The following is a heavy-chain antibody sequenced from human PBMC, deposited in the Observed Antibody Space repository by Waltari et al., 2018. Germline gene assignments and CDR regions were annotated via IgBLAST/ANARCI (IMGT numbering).Heavy chain of an antibody. J-gene: IGHJ4*02. CDR3: AREVIVGATESYFDY. D-gene: IGHD1-26*01. CDR2: ISPIVRTA. Sequence: QVQLVQSGAEVKKPGSSVKVSCKVSGGPFSRYAISWVRQATGQGLEWMGGISPIVRTAIYAQKFQGRVTITTDESTSTAYMELSSLRSEDTALYYCAREVIVGATESYFDYCGQGTLVTVSS. V-gene: IGHV1-69*05. CDR1: GGPFSRYA.